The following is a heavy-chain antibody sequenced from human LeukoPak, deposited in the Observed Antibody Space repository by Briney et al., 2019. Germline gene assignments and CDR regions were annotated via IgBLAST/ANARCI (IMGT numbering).Heavy chain of an antibody. CDR1: GYLFNDYY. J-gene: IGHJ6*03. D-gene: IGHD4-17*01. CDR2: INPNTGGT. Sequence: GASVNVSCKASGYLFNDYYMQWVRQAPGQGLEWMGWINPNTGGTNYAQKFQGRITMTRDTSIKTVYMELSGLRSGDTAIYYCARGTVGYFYYYMDAWGQGTAVTISS. CDR3: ARGTVGYFYYYMDA. V-gene: IGHV1-2*02.